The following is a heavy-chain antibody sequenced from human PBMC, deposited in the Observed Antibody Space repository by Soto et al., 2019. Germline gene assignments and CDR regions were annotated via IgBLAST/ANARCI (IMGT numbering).Heavy chain of an antibody. Sequence: GESLKISCKSSGYSFTDYWIGWVRQMPGKGLEWMGIIYPGDSDARYSPSFQGQVTISVDTSINTAFLRWNSLTASDTTMYYCARQADYNILTGYFYYFDYWGQGSLVTVSS. V-gene: IGHV5-51*01. J-gene: IGHJ4*02. CDR2: IYPGDSDA. CDR1: GYSFTDYW. D-gene: IGHD3-9*01. CDR3: ARQADYNILTGYFYYFDY.